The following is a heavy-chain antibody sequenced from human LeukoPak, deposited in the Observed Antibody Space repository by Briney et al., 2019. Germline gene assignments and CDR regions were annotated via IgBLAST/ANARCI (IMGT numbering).Heavy chain of an antibody. Sequence: SVKVSCKASGFTFTSSAVQWVRQARGQRLEWIGWIVVGSGNTNYAQKFQERVTITRDMSTSTAYMELSSLRSEDTAVYYCAAGSRVTTNFDYWGQGTLVTVSS. CDR3: AAGSRVTTNFDY. D-gene: IGHD4-11*01. J-gene: IGHJ4*02. CDR2: IVVGSGNT. V-gene: IGHV1-58*01. CDR1: GFTFTSSA.